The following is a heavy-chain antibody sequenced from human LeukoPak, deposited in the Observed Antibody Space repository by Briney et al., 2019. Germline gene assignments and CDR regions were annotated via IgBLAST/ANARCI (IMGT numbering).Heavy chain of an antibody. CDR3: ARVGGADDYYYYYGMDV. D-gene: IGHD4/OR15-4a*01. CDR2: INPNSGGT. Sequence: ASVKVSCKASGYIFTGYYVHWVRQAPGQGLEWMGWINPNSGGTNYAQKFQGRVTMTRDTSTSTAYIELSRLRSDATAVYYCARVGGADDYYYYYGMDVWGQGATVTVSS. V-gene: IGHV1-2*02. J-gene: IGHJ6*02. CDR1: GYIFTGYY.